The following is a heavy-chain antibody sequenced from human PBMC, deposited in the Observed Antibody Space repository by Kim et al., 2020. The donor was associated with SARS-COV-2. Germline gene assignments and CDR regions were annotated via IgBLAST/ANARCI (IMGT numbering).Heavy chain of an antibody. CDR2: IIPIFGTA. D-gene: IGHD6-13*01. Sequence: SVKVSCKASVGTFSNYSISWVRQAPGQGLEWMGGIIPIFGTANYAQKFQGRVTITADESTSTAYMELSSLRSEDTAVYYCARSGYSSSWYNYYGIDVWRRETSLTVS. CDR1: VGTFSNYS. V-gene: IGHV1-69*13. CDR3: ARSGYSSSWYNYYGIDV. J-gene: IGHJ6*04.